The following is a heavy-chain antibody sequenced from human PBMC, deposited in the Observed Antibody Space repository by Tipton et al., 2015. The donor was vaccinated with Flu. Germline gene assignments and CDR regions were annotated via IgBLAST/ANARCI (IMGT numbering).Heavy chain of an antibody. Sequence: SLRLSCAASGFPFSSYAMHWVRQAPGKGLEWLSYISSSGSTISYADSVRGRFTISRDNAKNSLYLQLNSLRAEDTALYYCATLTGDDYWGQGDLVTVSS. D-gene: IGHD7-27*01. CDR1: GFPFSSYA. CDR2: ISSSGSTI. J-gene: IGHJ4*02. CDR3: ATLTGDDY. V-gene: IGHV3-48*03.